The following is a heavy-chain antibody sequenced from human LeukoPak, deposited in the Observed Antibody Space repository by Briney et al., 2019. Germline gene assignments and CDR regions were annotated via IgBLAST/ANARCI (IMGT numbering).Heavy chain of an antibody. J-gene: IGHJ4*02. CDR1: GFTLSSYA. CDR3: AKGNYYDRSGPVMYYFDY. Sequence: GGSLRLSCAASGFTLSSYAMTWVRQAPGKGLEWVSTISGSGISTFYADSVKGRFTISRDNSKNTLYLQMNSLRAEDTAVYYCAKGNYYDRSGPVMYYFDYWGQGTLVTVSS. D-gene: IGHD3-22*01. V-gene: IGHV3-23*01. CDR2: ISGSGIST.